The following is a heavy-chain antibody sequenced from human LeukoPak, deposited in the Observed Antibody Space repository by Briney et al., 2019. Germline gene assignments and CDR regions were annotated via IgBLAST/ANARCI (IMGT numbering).Heavy chain of an antibody. CDR2: IKSKTDGGTT. J-gene: IGHJ6*02. CDR1: GFTFNNAW. V-gene: IGHV3-15*01. CDR3: TTASRGSLFYYYGMDV. D-gene: IGHD5-12*01. Sequence: PGGSLRLSCAASGFTFNNAWMSWVRQAPGKGLEWVGRIKSKTDGGTTEYAAPVKGRFTISRDDSKNTLYLQMNSLKTEDTAVYYCTTASRGSLFYYYGMDVWGQETTVTVSS.